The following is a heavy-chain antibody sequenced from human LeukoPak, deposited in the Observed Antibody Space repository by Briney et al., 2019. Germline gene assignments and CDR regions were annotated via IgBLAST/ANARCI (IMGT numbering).Heavy chain of an antibody. CDR1: GGSFSGYY. CDR3: ARVGGVVVAAAYYFDY. D-gene: IGHD2-15*01. CDR2: INHSGST. J-gene: IGHJ4*02. Sequence: KPSETLSLTCAVYGGSFSGYYWSWIRQPPGKGLEWIGEINHSGSTNYNPSLKSRVTISVDTSKNQFSLKLSSVTAADTAVYYCARVGGVVVAAAYYFDYWGQGTLVTVSS. V-gene: IGHV4-34*01.